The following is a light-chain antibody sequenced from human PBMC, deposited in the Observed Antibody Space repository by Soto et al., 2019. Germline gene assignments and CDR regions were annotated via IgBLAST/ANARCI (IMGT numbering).Light chain of an antibody. Sequence: DIPMTQSPSSLSASVGDRVIITCRASQGIRNSLAWYQQKPGKVPKLLIYDASTLQSGVPSRFSGSGSGTDFTLTITSLQPEDVATYYCQKYNSAPATFGQGTKVEIK. V-gene: IGKV1-27*01. CDR3: QKYNSAPAT. CDR2: DAS. CDR1: QGIRNS. J-gene: IGKJ1*01.